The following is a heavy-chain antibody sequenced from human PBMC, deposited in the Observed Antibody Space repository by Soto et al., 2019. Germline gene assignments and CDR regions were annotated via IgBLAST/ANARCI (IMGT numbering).Heavy chain of an antibody. Sequence: PSETLSLTCAGSGGSISSSNWWSWVRQPPGKGLEWIGEIYHSGSTNYNPSLKSRATISVDKSKNQFSLKLSSVTAADTAVYYCARIVVVPAANYYYYYGMDVWGQGTTVTVSS. D-gene: IGHD2-2*01. J-gene: IGHJ6*02. CDR1: GGSISSSNW. CDR3: ARIVVVPAANYYYYYGMDV. CDR2: IYHSGST. V-gene: IGHV4-4*02.